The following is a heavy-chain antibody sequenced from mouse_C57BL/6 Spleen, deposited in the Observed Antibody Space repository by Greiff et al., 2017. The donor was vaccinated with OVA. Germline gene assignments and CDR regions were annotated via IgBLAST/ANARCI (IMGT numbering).Heavy chain of an antibody. V-gene: IGHV1-52*01. CDR1: GYTFTSYW. J-gene: IGHJ4*01. CDR2: IDPSDSET. CDR3: ARLYYDYDVYAMDY. D-gene: IGHD2-4*01. Sequence: QVQLQQPGAELVRPGSSVKLSCKASGYTFTSYWMHWVKQRPIQGLEWIGNIDPSDSETHYNQKFKDKATLTVDKSSSTAYMQLSSLTSEDSAVYYCARLYYDYDVYAMDYWGQGTSVTVSS.